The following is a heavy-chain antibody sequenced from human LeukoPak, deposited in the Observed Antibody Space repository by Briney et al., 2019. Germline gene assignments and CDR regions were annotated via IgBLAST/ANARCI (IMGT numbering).Heavy chain of an antibody. J-gene: IGHJ6*04. CDR3: ARDTIGEIAVAGTGYYGMDV. CDR1: GYTLTELS. Sequence: ASVKVSCKVSGYTLTELSMHWVRQAPGKGLEWMGGFDPEDGETIYAQKFQGRVTMTEDTSTDTAYMELSSLRSEDTAVYYCARDTIGEIAVAGTGYYGMDVWGKGTTVTVSS. CDR2: FDPEDGET. D-gene: IGHD6-19*01. V-gene: IGHV1-24*01.